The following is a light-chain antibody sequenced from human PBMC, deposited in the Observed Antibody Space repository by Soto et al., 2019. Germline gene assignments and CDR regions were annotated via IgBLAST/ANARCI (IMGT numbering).Light chain of an antibody. Sequence: VLSQSPAILSLSPGERATLSCRASQSVPSTYFAWYQQKAGQPPRLLISGTSNRATGIPDRFSGSGSGTDFTLTISRLEPEDFAVYFCQQYAMSPQTFGGGTKVDIK. CDR3: QQYAMSPQT. CDR2: GTS. CDR1: QSVPSTY. J-gene: IGKJ4*01. V-gene: IGKV3-20*01.